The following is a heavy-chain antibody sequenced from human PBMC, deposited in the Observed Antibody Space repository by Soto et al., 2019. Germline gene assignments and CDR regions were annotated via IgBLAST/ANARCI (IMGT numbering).Heavy chain of an antibody. J-gene: IGHJ4*02. Sequence: SETLSLTCTVSGGSISSSSYYWGWIRQPPGKGLEWIGSIYYSGSTYYNPSLKSRVTISVDTSKNQFSLKLSSVTAADTAVYYCATRFTMVRGVPDYWGQGTLVTVS. CDR3: ATRFTMVRGVPDY. D-gene: IGHD3-10*01. CDR2: IYYSGST. CDR1: GGSISSSSYY. V-gene: IGHV4-39*01.